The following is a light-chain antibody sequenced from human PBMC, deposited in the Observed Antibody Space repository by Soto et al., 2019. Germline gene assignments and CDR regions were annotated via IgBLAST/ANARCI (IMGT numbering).Light chain of an antibody. CDR2: GAS. Sequence: EIVLPQSPGTLSLSPGERATLSCRASQSISSTYLAWYQQKPGQAPRLLIYGASSRATGIPDRFSGSGSGTDFTLTISRLEPEDFAVYYCQQYGSSPRITFGGGTKVESK. J-gene: IGKJ4*01. V-gene: IGKV3-20*01. CDR1: QSISSTY. CDR3: QQYGSSPRIT.